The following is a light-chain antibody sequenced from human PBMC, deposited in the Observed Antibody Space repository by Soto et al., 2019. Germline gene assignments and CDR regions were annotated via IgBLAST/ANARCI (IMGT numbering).Light chain of an antibody. CDR2: EAS. CDR1: QTISSW. J-gene: IGKJ1*01. CDR3: QHYNSYSEA. V-gene: IGKV1-5*03. Sequence: DIQMTQPPSTLSGSLGDSVTITCRASQTISSWLAWYQQKPGKAPKLLIYEASTVKSGVPSRLSGSGSGTECTLTIISLPPDDFEPYYCQHYNSYSEAFGQGTKVDIK.